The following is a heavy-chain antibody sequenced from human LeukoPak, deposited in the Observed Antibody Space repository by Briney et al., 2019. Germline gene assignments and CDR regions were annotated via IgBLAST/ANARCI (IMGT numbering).Heavy chain of an antibody. J-gene: IGHJ4*02. Sequence: SETLSLTCTVSGSTISNYYWNWLRQPAGKGLEWIGLIYTSGNTNYNPSLKSRVTMSVDTIKKQLSLKMSSVSAAGTAVYYCARVRGIRSRAYLDYWGEGTLVTVSS. D-gene: IGHD3-16*01. CDR1: GSTISNYY. V-gene: IGHV4-4*07. CDR2: IYTSGNT. CDR3: ARVRGIRSRAYLDY.